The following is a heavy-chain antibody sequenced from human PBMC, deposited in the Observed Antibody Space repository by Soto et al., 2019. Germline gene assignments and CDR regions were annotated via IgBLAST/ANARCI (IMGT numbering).Heavy chain of an antibody. CDR2: VSHDGRNT. CDR3: AKGGRQWLVTSDFNY. V-gene: IGHV3-30*18. J-gene: IGHJ4*02. D-gene: IGHD6-19*01. CDR1: GFTFSDYA. Sequence: VQLVESGGGVVQPGRSLRLSCAASGFTFSDYAMHWVRQAPGKGLEWVAVVSHDGRNTHYADSVKCRFTISRDSSKHTVSLEMTSLRAEDTAVYYCAKGGRQWLVTSDFNYWGQGALVTVSS.